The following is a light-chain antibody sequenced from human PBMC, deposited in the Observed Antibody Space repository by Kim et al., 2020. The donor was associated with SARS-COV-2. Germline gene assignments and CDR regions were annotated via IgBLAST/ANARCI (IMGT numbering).Light chain of an antibody. Sequence: QSALTQPRSVSGSPGQSVTISCTGTSSDVGGYNRVSWFQQHPGKAPKLMIFDVTKRPSGVPDRFSASKSGNTASLTISGLQAEDEADYYCCSYAASSAVLGGGTQLT. CDR3: CSYAASSAV. J-gene: IGLJ2*01. CDR1: SSDVGGYNR. CDR2: DVT. V-gene: IGLV2-11*01.